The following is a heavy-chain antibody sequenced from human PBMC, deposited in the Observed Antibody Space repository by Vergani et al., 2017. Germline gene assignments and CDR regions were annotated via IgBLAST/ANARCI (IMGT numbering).Heavy chain of an antibody. CDR3: AKGPSRYCSSTSCYRYFQH. V-gene: IGHV3-23*04. J-gene: IGHJ1*01. CDR1: GFTFSSYA. CDR2: ISGSGGST. D-gene: IGHD2-2*01. Sequence: VQLVESAGGVVQPGGSLRLSCAASGFTFSSYAMSWVRQAPGKGLERVSAISGSGGSTYYADSVKGRFTISRDNSKNTLYLQMNSLRAEDTAVYYCAKGPSRYCSSTSCYRYFQHWGQGTLVTVSS.